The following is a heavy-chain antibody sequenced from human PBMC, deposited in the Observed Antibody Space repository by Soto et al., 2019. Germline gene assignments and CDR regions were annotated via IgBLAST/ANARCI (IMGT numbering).Heavy chain of an antibody. CDR1: GGSISSSSYY. V-gene: IGHV4-39*01. CDR3: AGYSGYEYGMDV. D-gene: IGHD1-26*01. J-gene: IGHJ6*02. CDR2: IYYSGST. Sequence: SETLSLTCTVSGGSISSSSYYWGWIRQHPGKGLEWIGSIYYSGSTYYNPSLKSRVTISVDTSKNQFSLKLSSVTAADTAVYYCAGYSGYEYGMDVWGQGTTVTVSS.